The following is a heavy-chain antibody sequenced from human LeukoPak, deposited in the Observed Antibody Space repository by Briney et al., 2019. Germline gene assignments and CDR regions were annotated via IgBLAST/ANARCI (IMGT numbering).Heavy chain of an antibody. CDR2: IIPIFGTA. D-gene: IGHD2/OR15-2a*01. J-gene: IGHJ6*03. Sequence: SVKVSCKASGGTFSSYAISWVRQAPGQGLEWMGGIIPIFGTANYAQKFQGRVTITADESTSTAYMELSSLRSEDTAVYYCARAFSAPEDYYYYYMDVWGKGTTVTVSS. CDR1: GGTFSSYA. V-gene: IGHV1-69*01. CDR3: ARAFSAPEDYYYYYMDV.